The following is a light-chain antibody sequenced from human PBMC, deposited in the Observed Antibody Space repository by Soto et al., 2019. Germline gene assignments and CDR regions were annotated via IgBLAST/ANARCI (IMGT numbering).Light chain of an antibody. J-gene: IGLJ7*01. Sequence: QSALTQPPSASGSLGQSVNISCTGTSSDVGGYNYVSWHQQHPGKAPKVMIYEVTKRPPGVPDRFSGSKSGNTASLTVSGLQAEDEADYYCSSFAGGGNPVLLGGGTQLTVL. CDR3: SSFAGGGNPVL. V-gene: IGLV2-8*01. CDR1: SSDVGGYNY. CDR2: EVT.